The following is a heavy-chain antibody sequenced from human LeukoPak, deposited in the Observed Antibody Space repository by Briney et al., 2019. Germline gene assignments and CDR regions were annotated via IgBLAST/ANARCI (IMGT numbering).Heavy chain of an antibody. CDR3: AGGQMFTSGGFDD. D-gene: IGHD6-19*01. Sequence: GGSLRLSCAASGFSVSNKYMSWVREAPGKGLVWVSVIYTGGDTYYADPVRGRFTISRDNSKNTVNLQMNSLRAEDTALYYCAGGQMFTSGGFDDWGQGTLVTVSS. J-gene: IGHJ4*02. CDR1: GFSVSNKY. V-gene: IGHV3-53*01. CDR2: IYTGGDT.